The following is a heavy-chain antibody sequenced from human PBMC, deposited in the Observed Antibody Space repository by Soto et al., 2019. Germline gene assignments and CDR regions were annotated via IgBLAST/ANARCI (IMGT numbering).Heavy chain of an antibody. Sequence: EVQLLESGGGLVQPGGSLRLSCAASGFTFSSYAMSWVRQAPGKGLEWVSAISGSGGSTYYADSVKGRFTISRDNSKNTLYLQMNGLRAGDTAVYYCAKPQTAVVPGASSGWVDPWGQGSLVTVS. V-gene: IGHV3-23*01. CDR1: GFTFSSYA. CDR2: ISGSGGST. D-gene: IGHD2-2*01. J-gene: IGHJ5*02. CDR3: AKPQTAVVPGASSGWVDP.